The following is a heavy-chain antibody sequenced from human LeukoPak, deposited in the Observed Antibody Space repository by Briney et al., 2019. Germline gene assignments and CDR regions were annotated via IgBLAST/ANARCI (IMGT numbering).Heavy chain of an antibody. J-gene: IGHJ4*02. CDR3: VTYYYGSSAPKRNY. V-gene: IGHV4-34*01. D-gene: IGHD3-22*01. Sequence: SSETLSLTCAVYGGSFSDYFWSWIRQPPGKGLEWIGEISHSGSTTYNPSLRSRVTISGDTSKKQFSLKLSSVTAADTAVYYCVTYYYGSSAPKRNYWGQGILVTVPS. CDR1: GGSFSDYF. CDR2: ISHSGST.